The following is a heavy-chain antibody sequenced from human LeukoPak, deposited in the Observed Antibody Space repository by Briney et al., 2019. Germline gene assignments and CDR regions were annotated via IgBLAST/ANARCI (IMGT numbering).Heavy chain of an antibody. CDR1: GFIFSNAW. CDR2: IKSKIDGATT. D-gene: IGHD3-22*01. Sequence: GGSLRLSCAASGFIFSNAWMSWVRQAPGKGLEWVGRIKSKIDGATTDYAAPVKGRFTISRDDSKDTLYLQINSLKTEDTAVYSCTTEWDYYDTSGYPNRVGYWGPGTLVTVSS. J-gene: IGHJ4*02. CDR3: TTEWDYYDTSGYPNRVGY. V-gene: IGHV3-15*01.